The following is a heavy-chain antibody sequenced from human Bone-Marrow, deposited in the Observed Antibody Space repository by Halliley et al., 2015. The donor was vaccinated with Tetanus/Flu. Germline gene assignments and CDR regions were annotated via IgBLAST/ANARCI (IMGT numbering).Heavy chain of an antibody. CDR2: VKTKTEGGTT. Sequence: SLRLSCAASGFAFGNTWMSWVRQAPGKGLEWVGRVKTKTEGGTTDYGVPVKGRFIISRDDSKNMLFLQMNNLKTEDTAVYYCTSENLVGGVVWGQGTLVTVSS. CDR1: GFAFGNTW. J-gene: IGHJ4*02. CDR3: TSENLVGGVV. D-gene: IGHD1-26*01. V-gene: IGHV3-15*01.